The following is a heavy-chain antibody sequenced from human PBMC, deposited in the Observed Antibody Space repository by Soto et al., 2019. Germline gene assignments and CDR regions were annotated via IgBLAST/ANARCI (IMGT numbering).Heavy chain of an antibody. CDR1: GFSLTTGRMG. Sequence: QVTLKDSGPVLVKATETLTLTCTVSGFSLTTGRMGVSWIRQPPGKALEWLAHIFSNAERSYNSSLKTRLTISYDTSKGQVVLTMTDVGPLDTATYYCARLVADPYYYYYGLDVWGPGTTVTVSS. CDR3: ARLVADPYYYYYGLDV. J-gene: IGHJ6*02. CDR2: IFSNAER. V-gene: IGHV2-26*01.